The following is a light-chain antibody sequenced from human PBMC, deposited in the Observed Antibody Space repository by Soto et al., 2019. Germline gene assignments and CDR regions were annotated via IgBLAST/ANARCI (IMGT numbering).Light chain of an antibody. CDR3: QQANSFPLT. J-gene: IGKJ4*01. Sequence: DIQMTQSPSSLSVSIGDRVTITCRASQGISSWLAWXKQTPGXXXKXXXXAXSSLQSGVPSRFSGSGSGTDFTLTISSLQPEDFATYYCQQANSFPLTFGGGTKVDIK. CDR2: AXS. V-gene: IGKV1-12*01. CDR1: QGISSW.